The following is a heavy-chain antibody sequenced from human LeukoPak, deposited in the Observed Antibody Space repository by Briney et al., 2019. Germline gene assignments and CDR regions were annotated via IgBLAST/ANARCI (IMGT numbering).Heavy chain of an antibody. CDR3: ARGSSGYYYVRFDP. Sequence: SETLSLTCAVYGGSFSGYYWSWIRQPPGKGLEWIGEINHSGSTNYSPSLKSRVTISVDTSKNQFSLKLSSVTAADTAVYYCARGSSGYYYVRFDPWGQGTLVTVSS. CDR2: INHSGST. J-gene: IGHJ5*02. CDR1: GGSFSGYY. D-gene: IGHD3-22*01. V-gene: IGHV4-34*01.